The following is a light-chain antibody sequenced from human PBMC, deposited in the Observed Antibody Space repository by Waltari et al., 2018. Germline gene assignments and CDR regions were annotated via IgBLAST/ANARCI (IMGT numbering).Light chain of an antibody. V-gene: IGKV3-20*01. CDR1: QSVTGSS. J-gene: IGKJ2*01. CDR3: QQFGGSPPYT. Sequence: EIVLTQSPGTLSLSPWERATLSCRASQSVTGSSLAWYQQKPGQAPRLLIYGASSRATGVPDRFGGSGSGTDFTLTISRLEPEDFAMYYCQQFGGSPPYTFGQGTKVEMK. CDR2: GAS.